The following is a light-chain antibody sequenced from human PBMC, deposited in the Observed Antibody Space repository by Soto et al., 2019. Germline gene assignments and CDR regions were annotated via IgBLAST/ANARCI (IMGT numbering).Light chain of an antibody. CDR1: KLEDKY. Sequence: SYELTQPPSVSVSPGQTASITCSGDKLEDKYVCWYQQKPGQSPVVVIYEDRKRPSGIPERFAGSNSGNTATLTISGTQALDEADYYCQAWDSSTVVFGGGTKVTVL. J-gene: IGLJ2*01. CDR2: EDR. V-gene: IGLV3-1*01. CDR3: QAWDSSTVV.